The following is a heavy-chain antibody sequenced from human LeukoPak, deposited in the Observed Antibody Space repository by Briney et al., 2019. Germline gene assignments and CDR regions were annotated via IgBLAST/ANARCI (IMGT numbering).Heavy chain of an antibody. CDR1: GFTFSSYW. CDR2: IKQDGSEK. Sequence: PGGSLRLSCAASGFTFSSYWMSWVRQAPGKGLEWVANIKQDGSEKYYVDSVKGRFTISRDNAKNSLYLQMNSLRAEDTVVYYCARGYSSGWYPRFDYWGQGTLVTVSS. CDR3: ARGYSSGWYPRFDY. D-gene: IGHD6-19*01. V-gene: IGHV3-7*01. J-gene: IGHJ4*02.